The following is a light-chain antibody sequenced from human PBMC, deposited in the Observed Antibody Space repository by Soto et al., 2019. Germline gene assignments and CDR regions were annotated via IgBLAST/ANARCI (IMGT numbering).Light chain of an antibody. J-gene: IGKJ4*01. V-gene: IGKV1-5*03. CDR2: KAS. CDR3: QQYDNLPLT. CDR1: QSISSW. Sequence: DIQMTPSPSTLSASVGDRDTINCRASQSISSWLAWYQQKPGKAPKLLIYKASSLESGVPSRFSGSGSGTEFTLTISSLQPEDIATYYCQQYDNLPLTFGGGTKV.